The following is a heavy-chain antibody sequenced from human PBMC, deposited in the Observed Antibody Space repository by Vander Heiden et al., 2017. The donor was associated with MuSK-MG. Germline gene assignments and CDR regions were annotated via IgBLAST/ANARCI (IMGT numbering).Heavy chain of an antibody. CDR2: ISFDEKVR. V-gene: IGHV3-30*04. CDR1: RFTFNTSA. CDR3: AREGTQRGSQYYFSYMDV. J-gene: IGHJ6*03. Sequence: QVQLVESGGGVVQPGGSLRISCAASRFTFNTSAMHWVRQAPGKGLQWLAVISFDEKVRDYTGPVEGRFTISRDNAKNMLYLQMGSLKPEDTAVYYCAREGTQRGSQYYFSYMDVWGKGTTVTVSS. D-gene: IGHD3-10*01.